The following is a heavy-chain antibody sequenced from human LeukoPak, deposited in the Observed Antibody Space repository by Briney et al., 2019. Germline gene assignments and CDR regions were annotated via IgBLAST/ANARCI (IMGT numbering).Heavy chain of an antibody. V-gene: IGHV3-33*06. CDR3: AKEGDYCSSSGCHKRGIDY. Sequence: GGSLRLSCAASGFTFSHYAMHWVRQAPGKGLEWVAVIWYDGSHDTYTDSVKGRFAVSRDNFKNALHLQMNSLRVEDTAVYYCAKEGDYCSSSGCHKRGIDYWGQGTLVTVSS. D-gene: IGHD2-2*01. CDR1: GFTFSHYA. CDR2: IWYDGSHD. J-gene: IGHJ4*02.